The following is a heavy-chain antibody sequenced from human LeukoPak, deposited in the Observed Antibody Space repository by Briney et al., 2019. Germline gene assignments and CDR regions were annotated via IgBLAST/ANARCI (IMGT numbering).Heavy chain of an antibody. Sequence: GGSLRLSCAASGFIFSSYAMSWVRQAPGKGLEWVSSISGSGSSTYYADSVKGRFTISRDNSKNTLYLQMNSLRAEDTAVYYCAKYGATAGTNYFDYWGQGTLVTVAS. D-gene: IGHD6-13*01. J-gene: IGHJ4*02. CDR1: GFIFSSYA. CDR3: AKYGATAGTNYFDY. V-gene: IGHV3-23*01. CDR2: ISGSGSST.